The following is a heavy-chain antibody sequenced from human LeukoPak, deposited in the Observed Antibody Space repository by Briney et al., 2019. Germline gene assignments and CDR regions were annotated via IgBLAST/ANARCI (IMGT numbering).Heavy chain of an antibody. J-gene: IGHJ4*02. CDR1: GGSFSGYY. Sequence: SETLSLTCAVYGGSFSGYYWSWIRQPPGKGLEWIGEINHSGSTNYNPSLKSRVTISVDTSKNQFSLKLSSVTAADTAVYYCARELYSGGWYGVYYFDYWGQGTLVTVSS. D-gene: IGHD6-19*01. CDR3: ARELYSGGWYGVYYFDY. CDR2: INHSGST. V-gene: IGHV4-34*01.